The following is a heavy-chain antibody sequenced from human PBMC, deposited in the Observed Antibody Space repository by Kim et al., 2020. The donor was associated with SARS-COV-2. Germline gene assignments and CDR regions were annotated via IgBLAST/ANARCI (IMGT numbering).Heavy chain of an antibody. V-gene: IGHV3-49*03. J-gene: IGHJ6*03. CDR1: GFIFGDHA. Sequence: GGSLRLSCTASGFIFGDHAMSWFRQAPGKGLEWVSFIRSKAYDETTEYAASVKGRFTISRDDSKSIAYLQMNSLKTEDTAVYYCTRDVRIYNWNYRSRAYYYYYMDVWGKGTAVTVSS. CDR2: IRSKAYDETT. CDR3: TRDVRIYNWNYRSRAYYYYYMDV. D-gene: IGHD1-7*01.